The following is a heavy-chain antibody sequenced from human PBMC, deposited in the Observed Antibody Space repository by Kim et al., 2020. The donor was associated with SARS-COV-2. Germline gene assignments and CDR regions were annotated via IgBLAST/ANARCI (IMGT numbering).Heavy chain of an antibody. V-gene: IGHV4-59*08. Sequence: SETLSLTCVVSGASITKYYWSWIRQPPGERLEWIGYISNGVTTKYSPSLERRVIISVDTSKNQFSLRLTSVTAADTAVYYCARSHNWNVRPFAYWGQGSL. CDR1: GASITKYY. CDR2: ISNGVTT. D-gene: IGHD1-1*01. J-gene: IGHJ4*02. CDR3: ARSHNWNVRPFAY.